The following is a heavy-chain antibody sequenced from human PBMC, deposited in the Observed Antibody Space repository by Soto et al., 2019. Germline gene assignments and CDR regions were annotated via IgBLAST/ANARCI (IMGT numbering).Heavy chain of an antibody. V-gene: IGHV5-51*01. CDR3: ARHLGSSSHYYYYGMDV. CDR1: GYSFTSYW. J-gene: IGHJ6*02. D-gene: IGHD6-6*01. CDR2: IYPGDSDT. Sequence: LGESLKISCKGSGYSFTSYWIGWVRQMPGKGLEWMGIIYPGDSDTRYSPSFQGQVTISADKSISTAYLQWSSLKASDTAMYYCARHLGSSSHYYYYGMDVWGQGTTVTVSS.